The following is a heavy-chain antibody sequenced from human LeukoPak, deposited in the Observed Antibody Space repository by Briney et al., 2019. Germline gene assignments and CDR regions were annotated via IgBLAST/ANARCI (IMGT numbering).Heavy chain of an antibody. Sequence: TGGSLRLSCAASGFTFTTYWMHWVRQAPGKGLEWVANIKQDGSEKYYVDSAKGRFTISRDNGKNSVYLQMDSLRAEDTAVYYCARDLGGPTTRGYFDSWGQGTLVTISS. CDR3: ARDLGGPTTRGYFDS. J-gene: IGHJ4*02. CDR1: GFTFTTYW. D-gene: IGHD1-26*01. V-gene: IGHV3-7*01. CDR2: IKQDGSEK.